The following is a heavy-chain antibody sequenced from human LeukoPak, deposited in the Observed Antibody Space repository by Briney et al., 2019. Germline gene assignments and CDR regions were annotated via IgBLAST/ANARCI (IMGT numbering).Heavy chain of an antibody. V-gene: IGHV3-15*01. CDR1: GFTFTNAW. CDR3: TTGPRSTAADDT. J-gene: IGHJ5*02. D-gene: IGHD3-16*02. Sequence: PGGSLRLSCAASGFTFTNAWVSWVRQAPGKGLEWVGRIKSKTDGGTTDYAAPVKGRFTISRDDSKYTVYLQMNSLKTEDTAVYYCTTGPRSTAADDTWGQGALVTVSS. CDR2: IKSKTDGGTT.